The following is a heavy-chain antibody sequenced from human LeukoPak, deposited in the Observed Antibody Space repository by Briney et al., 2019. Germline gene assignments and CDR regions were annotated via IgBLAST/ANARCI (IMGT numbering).Heavy chain of an antibody. CDR1: EFPFSFYG. CDR2: IGSSGTNR. CDR3: ALLAVASDFDY. V-gene: IGHV3-48*03. Sequence: PGGSLRLSCAVSEFPFSFYGMNWVRQAPGKGLEWVSNIGSSGTNRYYADPVKGRFSISRDNAKSSLYLQMNSLRVEDTAVYYCALLAVASDFDYWGQGALVTVSS. D-gene: IGHD6-19*01. J-gene: IGHJ4*02.